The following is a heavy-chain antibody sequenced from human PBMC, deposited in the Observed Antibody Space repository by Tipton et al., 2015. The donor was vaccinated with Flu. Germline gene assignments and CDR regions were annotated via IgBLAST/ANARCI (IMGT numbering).Heavy chain of an antibody. Sequence: PGLVKPSETLSLTCNVSGGSINRYNWNWIRQPAGKGLEWIGRIYSGGSTNYNPSLKRRVTMSIDSSKNQLSLKMTSVTAADTALYFCARERYSSGWLEYFQNWGQGTLVTVSS. CDR2: IYSGGST. V-gene: IGHV4-4*07. CDR3: ARERYSSGWLEYFQN. D-gene: IGHD6-19*01. CDR1: GGSINRYN. J-gene: IGHJ1*01.